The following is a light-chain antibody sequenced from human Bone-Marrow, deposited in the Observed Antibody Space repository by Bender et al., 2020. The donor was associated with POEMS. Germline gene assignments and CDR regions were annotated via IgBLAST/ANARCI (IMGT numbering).Light chain of an antibody. V-gene: IGLV1-47*01. CDR1: SSNIGTNY. CDR3: AVWDDSLSNVV. CDR2: RNN. Sequence: QSVLTQPPSASGTPGERVTISCSGSSSNIGTNYVYWYRQLPGTAPKLLIYRNNQRPSGVPDRFSGSKSGTSVSLAISGLRSDDEADYYCAVWDDSLSNVVFGGGTKLTVL. J-gene: IGLJ2*01.